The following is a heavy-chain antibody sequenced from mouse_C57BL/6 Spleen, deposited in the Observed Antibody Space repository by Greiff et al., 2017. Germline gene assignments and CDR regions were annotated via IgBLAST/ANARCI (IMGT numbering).Heavy chain of an antibody. D-gene: IGHD1-1*01. CDR3: ASNDYYGSSYVYAMDY. CDR2: ITPSNGGT. J-gene: IGHJ4*01. CDR1: GYTFTSYW. Sequence: QVQLQQPGTELVKPGASVKLSCKASGYTFTSYWMHWVKQRPGQGLEWIGNITPSNGGTNYNEKFKSKATLTVDNASSTAYMQLSSLTSEDAAVYYCASNDYYGSSYVYAMDYWGQGTSVTVSS. V-gene: IGHV1-53*01.